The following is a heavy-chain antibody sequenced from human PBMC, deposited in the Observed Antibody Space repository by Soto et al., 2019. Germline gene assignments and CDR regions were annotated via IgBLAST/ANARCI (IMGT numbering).Heavy chain of an antibody. Sequence: PSETLSLTCTFSGGSVSSGSYYWSWIRQPPGKGLEWFGYIYYSGSTNYNPSLKSRVTISVDTSKNQFTLKLSSVTAADTAVYYCARRRRVRGVIKGNYYYSGMDVWGQGTTVTVS. J-gene: IGHJ6*02. V-gene: IGHV4-61*01. CDR2: IYYSGST. D-gene: IGHD3-10*01. CDR1: GGSVSSGSYY. CDR3: ARRRRVRGVIKGNYYYSGMDV.